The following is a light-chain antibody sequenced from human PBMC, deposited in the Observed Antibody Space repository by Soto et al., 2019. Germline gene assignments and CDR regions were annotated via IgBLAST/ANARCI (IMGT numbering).Light chain of an antibody. CDR3: QQYGGSPWT. J-gene: IGKJ1*01. CDR2: GAS. V-gene: IGKV3-20*01. CDR1: QSVSSSY. Sequence: EIALTQSPGTLSLSPGERATLSCRASQSVSSSYFAWYQQKRGQAPRLLLYGASSRATGVPDRFSGSGSGTAFTLTISRLEPEDFAVYYCQQYGGSPWTFGQGTKVEVK.